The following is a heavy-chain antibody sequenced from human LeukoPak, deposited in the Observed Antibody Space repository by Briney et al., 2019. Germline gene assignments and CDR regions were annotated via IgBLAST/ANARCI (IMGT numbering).Heavy chain of an antibody. CDR1: GFPFSDYS. V-gene: IGHV3-48*01. J-gene: IGHJ4*02. D-gene: IGHD5-24*01. CDR3: ARDYKYAFDN. Sequence: GGSLRLSCAASGFPFSDYSMNWVRQAPGEGLEWISYVGIDSGNTYYADSVKGRFTISADKAKNSLVLQMNSLRVEDTAVYYCARDYKYAFDNWGQGTLVTVSS. CDR2: VGIDSGNT.